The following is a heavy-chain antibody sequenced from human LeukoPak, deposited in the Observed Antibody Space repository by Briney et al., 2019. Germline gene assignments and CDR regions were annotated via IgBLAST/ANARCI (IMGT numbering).Heavy chain of an antibody. CDR3: AKDRQYYYGSGSYYEKRYYYYYMDV. Sequence: GGSLRLSCAASGFTFSSYAMSWVRQAPGKGLEWVAAISGSGGSTYYADSVRGRLTISRESSKNALYLQMNSLRAEDTAVYYCAKDRQYYYGSGSYYEKRYYYYYMDVWGKGTTVTISS. CDR2: ISGSGGST. J-gene: IGHJ6*03. D-gene: IGHD3-10*01. V-gene: IGHV3-23*01. CDR1: GFTFSSYA.